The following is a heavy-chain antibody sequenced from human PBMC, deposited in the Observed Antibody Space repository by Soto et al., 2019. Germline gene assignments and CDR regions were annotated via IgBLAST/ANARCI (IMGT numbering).Heavy chain of an antibody. CDR1: GFTFTNAW. V-gene: IGHV3-15*01. D-gene: IGHD4-17*01. J-gene: IGHJ1*01. Sequence: PRGSLILSCAASGFTFTNAWMSWVRQAPGKGLEWVGRIKSKTDGGTTDYAAPVKGRFTISRDDSKNTLYLQMNSLKTEDTAVYYCTTARGTYGAEYFQHWGQGTLVTVSS. CDR2: IKSKTDGGTT. CDR3: TTARGTYGAEYFQH.